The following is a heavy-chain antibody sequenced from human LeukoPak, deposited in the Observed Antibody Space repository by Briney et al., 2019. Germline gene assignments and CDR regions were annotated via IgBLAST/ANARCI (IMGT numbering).Heavy chain of an antibody. J-gene: IGHJ3*02. CDR3: ATGYCSSTSCYSVRAFDI. V-gene: IGHV3-7*01. CDR2: IKQDGSEK. Sequence: PGGSLRLSCAASGFTFSSYWMSWVRQAPGKGLEWVANIKQDGSEKYYVDSVEGRFTISRDNAKNSLYLQMNSLRAEDTAVYYCATGYCSSTSCYSVRAFDIWGQGTMVTVSS. D-gene: IGHD2-2*01. CDR1: GFTFSSYW.